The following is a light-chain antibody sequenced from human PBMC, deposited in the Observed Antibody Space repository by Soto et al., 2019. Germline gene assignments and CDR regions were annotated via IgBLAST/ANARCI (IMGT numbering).Light chain of an antibody. V-gene: IGKV3-20*01. CDR1: QSLRTNS. J-gene: IGKJ1*01. CDR2: GAS. CDR3: QQYGSSRT. Sequence: EVVLTQSPGTLSLSPGERATLSCRASQSLRTNSLAWYQQKPGQAPRLLIYGASSRATGIPDRFSGSGSGTDFTLTISRLEPEDFAVYYCQQYGSSRTFGQGTKVDIK.